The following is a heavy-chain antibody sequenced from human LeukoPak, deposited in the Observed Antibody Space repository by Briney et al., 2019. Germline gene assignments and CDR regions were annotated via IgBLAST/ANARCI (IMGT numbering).Heavy chain of an antibody. Sequence: GGSLRFSCAASGFTFSSYAMSWVRQAPGKGLEWVSGISGSGGGTYNADSVKGRFTISRDNSKNTLYLQMNSLRAEDTAVYYCAKNGVNYWYFDLWGRGTLVTVSS. CDR1: GFTFSSYA. V-gene: IGHV3-23*01. J-gene: IGHJ2*01. CDR2: ISGSGGGT. D-gene: IGHD2-8*01. CDR3: AKNGVNYWYFDL.